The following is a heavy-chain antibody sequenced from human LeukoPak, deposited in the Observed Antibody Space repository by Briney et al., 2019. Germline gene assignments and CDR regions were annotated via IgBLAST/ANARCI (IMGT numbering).Heavy chain of an antibody. V-gene: IGHV3-21*01. D-gene: IGHD6-13*01. CDR2: ISSSSSYI. CDR3: ARIDLGIAAAGSYYFDY. CDR1: GFTSSSYS. J-gene: IGHJ4*02. Sequence: GGSLRLSCAASGFTSSSYSMNWVRQAPGKGLEWVSSISSSSSYIYYADSVKGRFTISRDNAKNSLYLQMNSLRAEDTAVYYCARIDLGIAAAGSYYFDYWGQGTLVTVSS.